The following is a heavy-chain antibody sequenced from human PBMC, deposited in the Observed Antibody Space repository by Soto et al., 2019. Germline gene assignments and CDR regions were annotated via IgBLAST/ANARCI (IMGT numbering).Heavy chain of an antibody. J-gene: IGHJ4*02. D-gene: IGHD6-6*01. V-gene: IGHV4-31*01. CDR3: ASAFSSSSAVDY. Sequence: QVQLQESGPGLVKPSQTLSLTCSVSGESISSGGYYWSWIRQHPGKGLEWIGYIYDSGSAYYNPSLKSLVTISIDTSKNQFTMKLSSVTAADTAVYYCASAFSSSSAVDYWGQGTLITVSS. CDR1: GESISSGGYY. CDR2: IYDSGSA.